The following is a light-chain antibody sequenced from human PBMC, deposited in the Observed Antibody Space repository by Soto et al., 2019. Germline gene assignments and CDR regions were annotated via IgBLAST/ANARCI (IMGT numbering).Light chain of an antibody. Sequence: VMTQSPATLSVSPGERATLSCRASQSVSSNLAWYQQKHGQAPRLLIYDASTRATGIPARFSGGGSGTDLTINISHLQPEDSGVYVCQQRSNWRSTFCGGTKVDIK. CDR3: QQRSNWRST. CDR1: QSVSSN. CDR2: DAS. J-gene: IGKJ4*01. V-gene: IGKV3-11*01.